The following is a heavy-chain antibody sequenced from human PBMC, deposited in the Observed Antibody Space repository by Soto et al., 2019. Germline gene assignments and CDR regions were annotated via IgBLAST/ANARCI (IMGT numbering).Heavy chain of an antibody. D-gene: IGHD3-22*01. CDR3: VRARSTDSRPDY. J-gene: IGHJ4*02. CDR1: GFTFSSYG. V-gene: IGHV3-33*05. CDR2: ISYDGSNK. Sequence: SGFTFSSYGMHWVRQVPGKGLEWVAVISYDGSNKYYADSVKGRFTISRDNAKNSLFLQLDSLRAEDTAVYFCVRARSTDSRPDYWGQGTLVTASS.